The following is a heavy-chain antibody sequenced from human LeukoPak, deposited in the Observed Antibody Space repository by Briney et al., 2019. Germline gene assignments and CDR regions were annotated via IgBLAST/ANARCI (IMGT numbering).Heavy chain of an antibody. D-gene: IGHD3-22*01. V-gene: IGHV3-33*06. CDR1: GFSLSNSG. J-gene: IGHJ3*02. Sequence: PGGSLRLSCAASGFSLSNSGMHWVRQAPGKGLEWVAGIWFGEGSQYYADSVKGRFTISRDSSKNTLYLQMNSLRAEDTAVYYCAKDHHSSGYYQAYAFDIWGQGTMVTVSS. CDR3: AKDHHSSGYYQAYAFDI. CDR2: IWFGEGSQ.